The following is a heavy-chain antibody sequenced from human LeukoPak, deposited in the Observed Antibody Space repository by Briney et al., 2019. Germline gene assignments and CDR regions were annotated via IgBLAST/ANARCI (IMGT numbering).Heavy chain of an antibody. CDR2: ISWDGGTT. D-gene: IGHD6-13*01. CDR1: GFSFDDYA. CDR3: TTHPDYSRSIYNMDV. Sequence: GGSLRLSCAASGFSFDDYAMHWVRQAPGKGLEWVSLISWDGGTTYYADSVKGRFTISRDNSKDSLYLQMNNLRGEDTAFYYCTTHPDYSRSIYNMDVWGKGTPVTVSS. J-gene: IGHJ6*03. V-gene: IGHV3-43D*04.